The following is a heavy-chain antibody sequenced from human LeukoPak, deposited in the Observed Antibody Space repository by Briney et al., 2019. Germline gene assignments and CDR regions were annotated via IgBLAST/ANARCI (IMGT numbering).Heavy chain of an antibody. Sequence: GASAKVSCKASGYTFTSYYMHWVRQAPGQGLEWMGIINPSGGSTSYAQKFQGRVTMTRDMSTSTVYVELSSLRSEDTAVYYCARGIINSLFDIWGQGTMVTVSS. J-gene: IGHJ3*02. D-gene: IGHD2/OR15-2a*01. CDR1: GYTFTSYY. CDR2: INPSGGST. CDR3: ARGIINSLFDI. V-gene: IGHV1-46*01.